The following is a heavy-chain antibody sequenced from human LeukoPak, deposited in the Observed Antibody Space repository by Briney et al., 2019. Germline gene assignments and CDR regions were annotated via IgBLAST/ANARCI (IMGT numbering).Heavy chain of an antibody. V-gene: IGHV3-30*18. D-gene: IGHD3-3*01. Sequence: GRSLRLSCAASGFTFSSYGMHWVRQAPGKGLEWVAVISYDGSNKYYAGSVKGRFTISRDNSKNTLYLQMNSLRAEDTAVYYCAKGSPSGRYDFWSGYSDLYNWFDPWGQGTLVTVSS. CDR3: AKGSPSGRYDFWSGYSDLYNWFDP. CDR1: GFTFSSYG. J-gene: IGHJ5*02. CDR2: ISYDGSNK.